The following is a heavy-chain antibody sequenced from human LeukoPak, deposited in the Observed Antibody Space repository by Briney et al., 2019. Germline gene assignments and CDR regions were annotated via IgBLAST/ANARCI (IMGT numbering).Heavy chain of an antibody. Sequence: SETLSLTCTVSGGSISSSSYYWGWVRQPPGKGLEWIGSIYYSGSTYYNPSLKSRVTISVDTSKNQFSLKLSSVTAADTAVYYCARVGSSGSTDYWGQGTLVTVSS. D-gene: IGHD3-22*01. CDR2: IYYSGST. V-gene: IGHV4-39*07. CDR3: ARVGSSGSTDY. J-gene: IGHJ4*02. CDR1: GGSISSSSYY.